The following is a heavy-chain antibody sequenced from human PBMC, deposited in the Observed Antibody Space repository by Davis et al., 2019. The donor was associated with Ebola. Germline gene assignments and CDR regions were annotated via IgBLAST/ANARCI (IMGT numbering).Heavy chain of an antibody. V-gene: IGHV4-4*02. Sequence: PSETLSLTCAVSGGSISSSNWWSWVRQPPGKGLEWIGEIYHSGSTNYNPSLKSRVTISVDKSKNQFSLKLSSVTAADTAVYYCARSPYIVVVVAAPYYYYYYMDVWGKGTTVTVSS. CDR2: IYHSGST. D-gene: IGHD2-15*01. CDR3: ARSPYIVVVVAAPYYYYYYMDV. J-gene: IGHJ6*03. CDR1: GGSISSSNW.